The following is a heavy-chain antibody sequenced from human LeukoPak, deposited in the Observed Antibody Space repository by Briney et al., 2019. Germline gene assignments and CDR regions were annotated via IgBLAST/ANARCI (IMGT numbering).Heavy chain of an antibody. Sequence: PSQTLSLTCTVSGGSITSGGYYWSWIRQHPGKGLEWIGYIYYSGSTYYNPSLRSRVTISIDTSKNLLSLNLTSVTAADTAAYYCARDRVRGVITYAGFDPWGQGTLVTVSS. CDR3: ARDRVRGVITYAGFDP. J-gene: IGHJ5*02. D-gene: IGHD3-10*01. CDR1: GGSITSGGYY. CDR2: IYYSGST. V-gene: IGHV4-31*03.